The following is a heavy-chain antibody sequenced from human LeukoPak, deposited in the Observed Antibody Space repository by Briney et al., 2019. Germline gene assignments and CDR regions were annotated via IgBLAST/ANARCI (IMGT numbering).Heavy chain of an antibody. CDR3: ARGVGSGYTDY. CDR2: IYYSGST. J-gene: IGHJ4*02. CDR1: GGSISSYY. D-gene: IGHD3-22*01. V-gene: IGHV4-59*01. Sequence: SETLSLTCTVSGGSISSYYWSGIRQPPGKGLEWIGYIYYSGSTNYNPSLKSRVTISVDTSKNQFSLKLISVTAADTAVYYCARGVGSGYTDYWGQGALVTVSS.